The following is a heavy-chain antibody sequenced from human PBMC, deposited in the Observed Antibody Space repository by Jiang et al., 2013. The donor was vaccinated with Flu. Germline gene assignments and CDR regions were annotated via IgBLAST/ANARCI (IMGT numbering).Heavy chain of an antibody. CDR2: ISSISHYI. CDR1: GFTFRKYT. Sequence: VQLLESGGGLVKPGGSLRLSCAASGFTFRKYTMNWVRQAPGKGLEWVSSISSISHYIYYADSLRGRFTISRDNAENSLYLQMNNLRAEDTAVYYCAREDYCSSSGSNSCAMDVWGQGTSVTVSS. J-gene: IGHJ6*02. V-gene: IGHV3-21*06. D-gene: IGHD2-2*01. CDR3: AREDYCSSSGSNSCAMDV.